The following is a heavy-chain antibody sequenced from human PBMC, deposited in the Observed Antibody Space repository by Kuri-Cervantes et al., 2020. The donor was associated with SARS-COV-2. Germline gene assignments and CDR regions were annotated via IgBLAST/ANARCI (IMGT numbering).Heavy chain of an antibody. V-gene: IGHV4-38-2*01. J-gene: IGHJ5*02. D-gene: IGHD3-3*01. Sequence: ESLKISCAVSGYSISSGYYWGWIRQPPGKGLEWIGSIYHSGSTYYNPSLKSRVTISVDTSKNQFSLKLSSVTAADTAVYYCAIAKMGFLEWDNWFDPWGQGTLVTVSS. CDR1: GYSISSGYY. CDR3: AIAKMGFLEWDNWFDP. CDR2: IYHSGST.